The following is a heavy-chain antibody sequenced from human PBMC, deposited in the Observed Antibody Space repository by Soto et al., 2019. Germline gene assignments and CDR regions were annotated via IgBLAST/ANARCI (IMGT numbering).Heavy chain of an antibody. CDR2: ISAYNGNT. CDR3: ARDGPVKTGKTPFGD. D-gene: IGHD1-1*01. Sequence: ASVKVSCKASGYTFTSYGISWVRQAPGQGLEWMGWISAYNGNTNYAQKLQGRVTMTTDTSTSTAYMELRSLRSDDTAVYYCARDGPVKTGKTPFGDWGQGTRVTVAS. J-gene: IGHJ4*02. V-gene: IGHV1-18*01. CDR1: GYTFTSYG.